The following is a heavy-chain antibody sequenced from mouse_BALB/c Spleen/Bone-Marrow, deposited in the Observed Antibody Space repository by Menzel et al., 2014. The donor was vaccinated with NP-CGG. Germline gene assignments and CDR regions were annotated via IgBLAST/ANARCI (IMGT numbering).Heavy chain of an antibody. Sequence: QVQLQQPAAELARPGASVKMSCKASGYTFTSYTIQWVKQRPGQSLEWIGYINPRSGYTEYNQKFKDKTTLTADKSSSTAYMQLSRLTSEDSAVYYCAREGITTAYFDYWAQGTTLTVSS. D-gene: IGHD1-2*01. V-gene: IGHV1-4*02. CDR2: INPRSGYT. CDR1: GYTFTSYT. CDR3: AREGITTAYFDY. J-gene: IGHJ2*01.